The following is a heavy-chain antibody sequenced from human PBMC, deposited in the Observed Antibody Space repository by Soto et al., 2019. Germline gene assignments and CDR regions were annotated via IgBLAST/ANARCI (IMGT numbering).Heavy chain of an antibody. CDR3: ARDLGYYDSSGH. CDR2: IWYDGSNK. V-gene: IGHV3-33*01. Sequence: GGSLRLSCAASGFTFITYGMHWVRQAPGKGLEWVAVIWYDGSNKYYADSVKGRFTISRDNSKNTLYLQMNSLRAEDTAVYYCARDLGYYDSSGHWGQGTLVTVSS. D-gene: IGHD3-22*01. CDR1: GFTFITYG. J-gene: IGHJ4*02.